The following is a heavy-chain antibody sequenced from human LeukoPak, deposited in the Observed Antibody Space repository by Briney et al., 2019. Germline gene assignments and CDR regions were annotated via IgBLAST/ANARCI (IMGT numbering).Heavy chain of an antibody. CDR1: GYTFTVYY. V-gene: IGHV1-18*04. Sequence: EASVTVSFKASGYTFTVYYMHWVRQAPGQGLEWMGWISAYNGNTNYAQKFQGRVTITADKSTSTAYMELSSLRSEDTAVYYCASKPGYSSYWFDPWGQGTLVTVFS. CDR2: ISAYNGNT. D-gene: IGHD6-13*01. J-gene: IGHJ5*02. CDR3: ASKPGYSSYWFDP.